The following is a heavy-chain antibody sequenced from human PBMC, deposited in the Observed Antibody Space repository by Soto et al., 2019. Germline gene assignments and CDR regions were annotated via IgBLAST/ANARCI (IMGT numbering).Heavy chain of an antibody. CDR3: AHRQIGGYFDY. Sequence: QITLKESGPTLVKPTQTLTLTCTFSEFSLSTSGVGVGWVRQPPGKALEWLALIYWNDEKCYSPSLNSRLTITKDTAKNQVVLTMTNMAPVDTATYYCAHRQIGGYFDYWGQGTLVTVSS. V-gene: IGHV2-5*01. J-gene: IGHJ4*02. CDR2: IYWNDEK. CDR1: EFSLSTSGVG.